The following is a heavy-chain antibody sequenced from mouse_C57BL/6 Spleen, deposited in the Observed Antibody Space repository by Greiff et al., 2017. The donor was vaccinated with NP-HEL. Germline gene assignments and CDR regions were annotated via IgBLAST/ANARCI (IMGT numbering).Heavy chain of an antibody. CDR3: ARPLGSGTWAMDY. V-gene: IGHV5-17*01. CDR2: ISSGSSTI. J-gene: IGHJ4*01. CDR1: GFTFSDYG. Sequence: EVQLMESGGGLVKPGGSLKLSCAASGFTFSDYGMHWVRQAPEKGLEWVAYISSGSSTIYYADTVKGRFTISRDNAKNTLFLQMTSLRSEDTAMYYCARPLGSGTWAMDYWGQGTSVTVSS. D-gene: IGHD4-1*01.